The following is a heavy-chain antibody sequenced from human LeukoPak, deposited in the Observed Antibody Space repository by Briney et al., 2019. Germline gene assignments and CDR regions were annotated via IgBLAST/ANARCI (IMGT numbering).Heavy chain of an antibody. J-gene: IGHJ4*02. CDR1: GCTFSRYN. Sequence: AGSLRLSCAASGCTFSRYNRNWVRQPPGKGLEWVSFISDNSAYIYHADSVKGRFTISRDNAKTSLYLQMNSLRAADTAVYYCARGKYGSGSYHIDYWGQGTLVTVSS. CDR2: ISDNSAYI. V-gene: IGHV3-21*01. D-gene: IGHD3-10*01. CDR3: ARGKYGSGSYHIDY.